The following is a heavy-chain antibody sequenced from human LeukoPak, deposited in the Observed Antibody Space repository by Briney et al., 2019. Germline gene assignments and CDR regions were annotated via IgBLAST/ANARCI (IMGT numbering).Heavy chain of an antibody. J-gene: IGHJ4*02. Sequence: GGSLRLSCAASGFTFSSYAMSWVRQAPGKGLEWVSAISGSGGSTYYADSVKGRFTISRDNSKNTLYLQMNSLRAEDTALYYCAKAGGRWLQSNLVSWGQGTLVTVSS. D-gene: IGHD5-24*01. V-gene: IGHV3-23*01. CDR3: AKAGGRWLQSNLVS. CDR1: GFTFSSYA. CDR2: ISGSGGST.